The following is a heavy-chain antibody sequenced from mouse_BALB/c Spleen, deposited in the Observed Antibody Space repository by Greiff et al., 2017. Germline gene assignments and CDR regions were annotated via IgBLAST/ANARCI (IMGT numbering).Heavy chain of an antibody. CDR3: ARERGAMDY. CDR2: LWSGGST. J-gene: IGHJ4*01. CDR1: GFSLTSYG. V-gene: IGHV2-2*02. Sequence: QVQLKESGPGLVKPSQSLSITCTVSGFSLTSYGVHWVRQSPGKGLEWLGVLWSGGSTDYNAVFISRLSISKDNSKNQVFFKMNSLQANDTTIYYCARERGAMDYWGQGTSVTVSS.